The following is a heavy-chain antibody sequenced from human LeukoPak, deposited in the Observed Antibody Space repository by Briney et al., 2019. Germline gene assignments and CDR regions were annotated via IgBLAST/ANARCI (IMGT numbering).Heavy chain of an antibody. D-gene: IGHD5-24*01. J-gene: IGHJ4*02. V-gene: IGHV3-48*04. CDR2: IRSSSSSI. CDR1: GFTFSSYS. Sequence: GGSLRLSCAASGFTFSSYSMNWVRQAPGKGLEWVSEIRSSSSSIHYADSVKGRFTISRDNAKNSLYLQMNSLRAEDTAVYYCARQFGVWEMSTMDYYFDYWGQGTLVTVSS. CDR3: ARQFGVWEMSTMDYYFDY.